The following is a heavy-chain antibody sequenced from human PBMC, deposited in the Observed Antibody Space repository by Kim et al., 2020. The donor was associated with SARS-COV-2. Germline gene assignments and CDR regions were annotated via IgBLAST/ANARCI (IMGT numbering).Heavy chain of an antibody. D-gene: IGHD3-16*01. J-gene: IGHJ3*02. CDR3: RWPPGGVYVGEVFFI. CDR1: GGSISSYY. Sequence: ETLSLTCTVSGGSISSYYWSWIRQPPGKGLEWIGYIYYSGSTNYNPSLKSRVTISVNTSKNQFPLKLGPVPPPNRAVYSCRWPPGGVYVGEVFFIWG. CDR2: IYYSGST. V-gene: IGHV4-59*13.